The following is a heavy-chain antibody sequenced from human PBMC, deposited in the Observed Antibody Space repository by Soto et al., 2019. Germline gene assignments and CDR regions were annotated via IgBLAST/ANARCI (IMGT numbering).Heavy chain of an antibody. Sequence: PSETLSLTCNVSGDSINSGNYYWTWIRQPPGKGLEWIGYIFYTGSINYXPSFAGRATFSVGTSKKQFSLRLRSVTAADTAVYYCARETRSLEXPSHHYGLDVXGXGTTVTVSS. J-gene: IGHJ6*04. D-gene: IGHD1-26*01. CDR3: ARETRSLEXPSHHYGLDV. CDR1: GDSINSGNYY. V-gene: IGHV4-61*01. CDR2: IFYTGSI.